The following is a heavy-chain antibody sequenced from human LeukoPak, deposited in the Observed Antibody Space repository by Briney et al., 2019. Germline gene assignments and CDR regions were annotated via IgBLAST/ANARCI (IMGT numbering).Heavy chain of an antibody. CDR2: ISGSGGST. J-gene: IGHJ4*02. V-gene: IGHV3-23*01. CDR3: AKEDILTGYYTN. D-gene: IGHD3-9*01. CDR1: GITVSSNY. Sequence: GGSLRLSCAASGITVSSNYMSWVRQAPGKGLEWVSAISGSGGSTYYADSVKGRFTISRDNSKNTLYLQMNSLRAEDTAVYYCAKEDILTGYYTNWGQGTLVTVSS.